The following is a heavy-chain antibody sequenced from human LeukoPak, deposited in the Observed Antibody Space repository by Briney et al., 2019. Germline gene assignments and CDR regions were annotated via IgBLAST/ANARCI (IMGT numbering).Heavy chain of an antibody. CDR1: GFTFSSYA. Sequence: GGSLRLSCAASGFTFSSYAMSWVRQAPGKGLDWVSAISGSGGSTYYADSVKGRFTISRDNSKNTLYLQMNSLRAEDTAVYYCAKTYGSGSYFDYWGQGTLVTVSS. J-gene: IGHJ4*02. CDR3: AKTYGSGSYFDY. CDR2: ISGSGGST. V-gene: IGHV3-23*01. D-gene: IGHD3-10*01.